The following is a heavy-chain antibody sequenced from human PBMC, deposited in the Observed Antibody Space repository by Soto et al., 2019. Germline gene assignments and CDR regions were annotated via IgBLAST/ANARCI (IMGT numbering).Heavy chain of an antibody. CDR2: LIPMFGTT. Sequence: QVQLVQSGAEVKTPGSSVKVSCKASGGTFSSYSINWVRQAPGQGLEWMGRLIPMFGTTVYAQRFQGRVTFTADESTSTASMEVTNLTSEDTAVYYCARAVVLTFTRFYDMDVWGQGTTVTVSS. J-gene: IGHJ6*02. CDR3: ARAVVLTFTRFYDMDV. V-gene: IGHV1-69*18. CDR1: GGTFSSYS. D-gene: IGHD3-9*01.